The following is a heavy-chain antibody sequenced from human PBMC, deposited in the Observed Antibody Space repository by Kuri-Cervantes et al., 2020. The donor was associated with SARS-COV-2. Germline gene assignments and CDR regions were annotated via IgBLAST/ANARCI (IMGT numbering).Heavy chain of an antibody. CDR3: ARHYYDSSGYYVHYYYGMDV. V-gene: IGHV4-34*01. D-gene: IGHD3-22*01. J-gene: IGHJ6*02. Sequence: SETLSLTCTVSGGSISSYYWSWIRQPPGKGLEWIGEINHSGSTNYNPSLKSRVTISVDTSKNQFSLKLSSVTAADTAVYYCARHYYDSSGYYVHYYYGMDVWGQGTTVTVSS. CDR1: GGSISSYY. CDR2: INHSGST.